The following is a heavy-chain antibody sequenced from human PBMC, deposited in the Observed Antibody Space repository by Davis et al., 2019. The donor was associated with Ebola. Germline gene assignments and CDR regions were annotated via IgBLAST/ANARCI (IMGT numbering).Heavy chain of an antibody. CDR3: AREVVVTAIHYYGMDV. J-gene: IGHJ6*02. CDR1: GFTVRSTY. V-gene: IGHV3-66*01. Sequence: GESLKISCAASGFTVRSTYMSWVRQAPGKGLEWVSVIYSGGTTRYADYADSVKGRFTISRDNSKNTLYLQMNSLRAEDTAVYYCAREVVVTAIHYYGMDVWGQGTTVTVSS. D-gene: IGHD2-21*02. CDR2: IYSGGTT.